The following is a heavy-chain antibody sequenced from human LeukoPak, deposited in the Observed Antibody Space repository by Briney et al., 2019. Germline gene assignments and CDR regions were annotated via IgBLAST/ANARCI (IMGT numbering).Heavy chain of an antibody. CDR2: INHSGSI. CDR1: GGSFSGYY. Sequence: PSETLSLTCAVYGGSFSGYYWSWIRQPPGKGLEWIGEINHSGSINYNPSLKSRVTISVDTSKNQFSLKLSSVTAADTAVYYCARGVGNTPFWGGYGGQEPLVP. J-gene: IGHJ4*02. D-gene: IGHD3-16*01. CDR3: ARGVGNTPFWGGY. V-gene: IGHV4-34*01.